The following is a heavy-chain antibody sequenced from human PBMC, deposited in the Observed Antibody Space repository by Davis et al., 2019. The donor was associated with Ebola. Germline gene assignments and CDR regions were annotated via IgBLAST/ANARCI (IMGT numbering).Heavy chain of an antibody. Sequence: SETPSLTCSVSGGSIRDTGYYWDWVRQSPGSGLQWIGGVYYTGDGDYDPSLKSRANIYVDTSKNLFSLKLSSVTAADTAIYYCARRSYLGWLDLWGQGALVSVSS. CDR2: VYYTGDG. CDR1: GGSIRDTGYY. CDR3: ARRSYLGWLDL. J-gene: IGHJ5*02. D-gene: IGHD1-26*01. V-gene: IGHV4-39*02.